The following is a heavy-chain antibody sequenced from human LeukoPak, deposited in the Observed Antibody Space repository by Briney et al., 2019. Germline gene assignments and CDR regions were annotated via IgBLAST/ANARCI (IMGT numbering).Heavy chain of an antibody. D-gene: IGHD6-13*01. Sequence: GGSLRLSCVASGFTFSKNWMHWVRQAPGKGLVWVSRIQGDGSNTNYADSVKGRFSISRDNAKNTVYLQMTSLWAEDTGIYYCSRGTSAGGPISPFDYWGQGTVVTVSS. CDR1: GFTFSKNW. J-gene: IGHJ4*02. V-gene: IGHV3-74*01. CDR3: SRGTSAGGPISPFDY. CDR2: IQGDGSNT.